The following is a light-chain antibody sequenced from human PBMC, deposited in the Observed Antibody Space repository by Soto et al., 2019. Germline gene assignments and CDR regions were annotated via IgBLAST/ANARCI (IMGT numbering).Light chain of an antibody. Sequence: QSARTQPASVSGSPGQSITISCTGTSSDVGSYNLVSWYQQHPGKAPKLMIYEGSKRPSGVSNRFSGSKSGNTASLTISGLQADDEADYYGCSYAGSSTFVVFGGGTKLTVL. CDR3: CSYAGSSTFVV. V-gene: IGLV2-23*03. CDR2: EGS. CDR1: SSDVGSYNL. J-gene: IGLJ2*01.